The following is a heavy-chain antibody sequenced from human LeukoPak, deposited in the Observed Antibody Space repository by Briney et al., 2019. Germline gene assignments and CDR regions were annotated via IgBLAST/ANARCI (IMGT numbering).Heavy chain of an antibody. CDR1: GFTFSSYA. Sequence: GGSLRLPCAASGFTFSSYAMHWVRQAPGKGLEWVAVISYDGSNKYYADSVKGRFTISRDNSKNTLYLQMNSLRAEDTAVYYCARVRVDTAMVGCFQHWGQGTLVTVSS. CDR2: ISYDGSNK. V-gene: IGHV3-30*04. CDR3: ARVRVDTAMVGCFQH. D-gene: IGHD5-18*01. J-gene: IGHJ1*01.